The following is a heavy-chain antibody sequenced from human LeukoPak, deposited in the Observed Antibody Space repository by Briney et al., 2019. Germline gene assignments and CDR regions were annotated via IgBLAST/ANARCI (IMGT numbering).Heavy chain of an antibody. CDR3: ARGTVTLYYYYGIDV. CDR2: IYYSGST. V-gene: IGHV4-59*01. J-gene: IGHJ6*02. D-gene: IGHD4-11*01. Sequence: SETLSLTCTVSGGSISSYYWSWIRQPPGKGLEWIGYIYYSGSTNYNPSLKSRVTISVDTSKNQSSLKLSSVTAADTAVYYCARGTVTLYYYYGIDVWGQGTTVTVSS. CDR1: GGSISSYY.